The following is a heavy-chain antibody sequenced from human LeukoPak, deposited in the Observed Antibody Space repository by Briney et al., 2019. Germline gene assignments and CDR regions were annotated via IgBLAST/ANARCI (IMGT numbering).Heavy chain of an antibody. D-gene: IGHD6-13*01. CDR1: GFTFSSYA. Sequence: PGGSLRLSCAASGFTFSSYAMSWVRQAPGKGLEWVSGISGSGGSTYYADSVKGRFTISRDNSKNTLYLQMNSLRVEDTAVYYCAKGRIAAAGKDYYYYGMDVWGQGTTVTVSS. CDR2: ISGSGGST. CDR3: AKGRIAAAGKDYYYYGMDV. J-gene: IGHJ6*02. V-gene: IGHV3-23*01.